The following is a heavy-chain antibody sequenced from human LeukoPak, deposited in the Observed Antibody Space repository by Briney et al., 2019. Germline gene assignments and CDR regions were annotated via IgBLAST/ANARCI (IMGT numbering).Heavy chain of an antibody. CDR3: ARDHYGSGSYKSYFDS. Sequence: SETLSLTSAVAGGSISTYYWSWLRQPAGKGMEWIGRLYSSGSPKYNPSLKTRATISVGDSNNQFTLKLTSVTAADTAVYYCARDHYGSGSYKSYFDSWGQGIRVTVSS. D-gene: IGHD3-10*01. CDR1: GGSISTYY. J-gene: IGHJ5*01. CDR2: LYSSGSP. V-gene: IGHV4-4*07.